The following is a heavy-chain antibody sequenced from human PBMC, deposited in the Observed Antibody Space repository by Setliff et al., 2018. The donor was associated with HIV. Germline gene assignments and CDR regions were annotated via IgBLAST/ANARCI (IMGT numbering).Heavy chain of an antibody. CDR1: GGTFSNYV. V-gene: IGHV1-69*10. CDR2: ILPLVDKT. CDR3: ARDSPELREYDFDS. D-gene: IGHD1-7*01. J-gene: IGHJ4*02. Sequence: GASVKVSCKTYGGTFSNYVISWVRQAPGQGFEWMGGILPLVDKTNYPQKFQGRVTLTVEKSTSTVYMELSSLTSKDTAIYYCARDSPELREYDFDSWGQGTRVTVSS.